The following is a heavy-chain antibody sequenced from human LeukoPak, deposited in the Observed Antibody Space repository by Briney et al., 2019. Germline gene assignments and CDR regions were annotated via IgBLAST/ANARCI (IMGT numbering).Heavy chain of an antibody. D-gene: IGHD5-18*01. CDR3: ARREQLWYNWFDP. V-gene: IGHV3-30-3*01. Sequence: GRSLRLSCAASGFTFSNYAMHWVRQAPGKGLEWVAVISYDGNNKYYADSVKGRFTISRDNSKNTLYLQMNSLRAEDTAVYYCARREQLWYNWFDPWGQGTLVTVSS. CDR2: ISYDGNNK. J-gene: IGHJ5*02. CDR1: GFTFSNYA.